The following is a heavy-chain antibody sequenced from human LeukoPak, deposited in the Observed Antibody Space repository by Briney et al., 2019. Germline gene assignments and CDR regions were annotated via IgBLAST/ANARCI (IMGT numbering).Heavy chain of an antibody. Sequence: GGSLRLSCAASGFTFSSYSMNWVRQAPGKGLEWVSSISSSSSYIYYADSVKGRFTISRDNSKDLLYLQMDSLRAEDTAVYYCVKLSSGSGSSFGFDSWGLGTLVTVSS. V-gene: IGHV3-21*04. J-gene: IGHJ4*02. CDR2: ISSSSSYI. D-gene: IGHD6-13*01. CDR1: GFTFSSYS. CDR3: VKLSSGSGSSFGFDS.